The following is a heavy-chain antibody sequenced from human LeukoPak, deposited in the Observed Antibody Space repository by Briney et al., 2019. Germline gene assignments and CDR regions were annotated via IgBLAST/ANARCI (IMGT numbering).Heavy chain of an antibody. D-gene: IGHD2-21*02. Sequence: PGGSLRLSCAASGFTFSSYEMNWVRQAPGKGLEWVSYISSSGSTIYYADSVKGRFTISRDNAKNSLYLQVNGLRTEDTAVYYCAKDRLLNCRGDCYIFDYWGQGTVVTVSS. CDR3: AKDRLLNCRGDCYIFDY. V-gene: IGHV3-48*03. CDR2: ISSSGSTI. J-gene: IGHJ4*02. CDR1: GFTFSSYE.